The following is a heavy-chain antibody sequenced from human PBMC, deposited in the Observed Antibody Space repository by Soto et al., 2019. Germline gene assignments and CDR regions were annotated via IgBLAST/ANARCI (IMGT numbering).Heavy chain of an antibody. CDR2: ISGSGVST. V-gene: IGHV3-23*01. Sequence: EVQLLESGGGLVQPGGSLRLSCAASGFTFSSYAMSWVRQAPGKGREWVSAISGSGVSTYYADSVKGRFTISRDNSKNTLDLQMNRLRTEDTTVYYCAKALPAYYYDSSGYYSIPPYFDYWGQGTLVTVSS. CDR1: GFTFSSYA. D-gene: IGHD3-22*01. CDR3: AKALPAYYYDSSGYYSIPPYFDY. J-gene: IGHJ4*02.